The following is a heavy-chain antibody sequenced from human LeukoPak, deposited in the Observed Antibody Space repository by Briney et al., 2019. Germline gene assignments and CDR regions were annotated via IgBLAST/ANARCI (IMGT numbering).Heavy chain of an antibody. V-gene: IGHV1-2*02. J-gene: IGHJ4*02. Sequence: GASVKVSCKASGYTFTGYYMHWVRQAPGQGLEWMGWINPNSGATNYAQKFQGRVTMTRDTSISTAYMELSRLRSDDMAVYYCARGSSSSVDYWGQGTLVTVSS. D-gene: IGHD6-13*01. CDR2: INPNSGAT. CDR1: GYTFTGYY. CDR3: ARGSSSSVDY.